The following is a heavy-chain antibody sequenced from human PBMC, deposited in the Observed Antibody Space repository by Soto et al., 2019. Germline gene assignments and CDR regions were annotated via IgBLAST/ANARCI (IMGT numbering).Heavy chain of an antibody. V-gene: IGHV1-8*01. CDR1: GCTFTSYD. Sequence: QVQLVQSGAEVKKRGASVKVSCKAYGCTFTSYDINWVRQATGQGLEYLGWMNPNSGNTAYVQKFQGRVTMTWDTSITTAYMVLSSLRSEDTAVYFCARGIKYGAYSRWFDPWGQGTLVTVSS. CDR3: ARGIKYGAYSRWFDP. D-gene: IGHD4-17*01. CDR2: MNPNSGNT. J-gene: IGHJ5*02.